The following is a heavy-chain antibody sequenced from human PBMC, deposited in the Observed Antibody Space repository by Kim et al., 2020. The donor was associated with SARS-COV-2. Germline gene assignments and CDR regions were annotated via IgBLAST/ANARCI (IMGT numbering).Heavy chain of an antibody. V-gene: IGHV1-2*06. J-gene: IGHJ4*02. CDR1: GYTFTGYY. Sequence: ASVKVSCKASGYTFTGYYMHWVRQAPGQGLEWMGRINPNSGGTNYAQKFQGRVTMTRDTSISTAYMELSRLRSDDTAVYYCARDAYYDSSGWPAHSDYWGQGTLVTVSS. D-gene: IGHD3-22*01. CDR2: INPNSGGT. CDR3: ARDAYYDSSGWPAHSDY.